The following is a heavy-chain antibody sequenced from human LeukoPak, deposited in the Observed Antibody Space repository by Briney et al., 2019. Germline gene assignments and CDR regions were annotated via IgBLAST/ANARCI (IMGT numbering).Heavy chain of an antibody. CDR3: AKEGSGWYGLLDN. CDR1: GFTFSSYA. Sequence: GGSLRLSCSASGFTFSSYAMHWVRQAPGKGLEWVAVISYDGTNKYYADSVEGRFAISRDNSKNTLYLQMNSLRAEDTAVYYCAKEGSGWYGLLDNWGQGTLVTVSS. D-gene: IGHD6-19*01. J-gene: IGHJ4*02. CDR2: ISYDGTNK. V-gene: IGHV3-30*18.